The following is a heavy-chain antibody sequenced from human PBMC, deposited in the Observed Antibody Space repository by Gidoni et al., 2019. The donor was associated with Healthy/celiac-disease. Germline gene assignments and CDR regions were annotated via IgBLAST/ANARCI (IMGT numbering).Heavy chain of an antibody. CDR2: IYYSGST. J-gene: IGHJ4*02. CDR1: GGSISSSSYY. Sequence: QLQLQASGPGLVKPSETLSLTCTVSGGSISSSSYYWGWIRQPPGKGLEWIGSIYYSGSTYYNPSLKSRVTISVDTSKNQFSLKLSSVTAADTAVYYCATSTATRITTGVSRSYYYWGQGTLVTVSS. D-gene: IGHD3-22*01. CDR3: ATSTATRITTGVSRSYYY. V-gene: IGHV4-39*01.